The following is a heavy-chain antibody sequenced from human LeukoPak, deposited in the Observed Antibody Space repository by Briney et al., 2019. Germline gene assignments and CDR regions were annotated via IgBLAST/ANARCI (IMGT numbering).Heavy chain of an antibody. CDR1: GGSISSSSYY. D-gene: IGHD2-15*01. CDR2: IYYSGST. Sequence: PSETLSLTCTVSGGSISSSSYYWGWIRQPPGKGLEWIGSIYYSGSTYYNPSLKSRVTISVDTSKNQFSLKLSSVTAADTAVYYCARDVPYCSGGSCYPYYFDYWGQGTLVTVSS. V-gene: IGHV4-39*07. CDR3: ARDVPYCSGGSCYPYYFDY. J-gene: IGHJ4*02.